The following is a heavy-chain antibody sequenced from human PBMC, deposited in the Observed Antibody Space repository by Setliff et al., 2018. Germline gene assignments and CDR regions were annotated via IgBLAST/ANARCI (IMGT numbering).Heavy chain of an antibody. D-gene: IGHD6-19*01. CDR3: AREVAGTYHYFDP. V-gene: IGHV4-61*02. J-gene: IGHJ5*02. CDR1: GGSISSGSYY. Sequence: SETLSLTCAVSGGSISSGSYYWSWIRQPAGKGLEWVGRLHTSGSTNYNPSLKSRVTISVDTSKNQFSLKLSSVTAADTAVYYCAREVAGTYHYFDPWGQGTLVTVSS. CDR2: LHTSGST.